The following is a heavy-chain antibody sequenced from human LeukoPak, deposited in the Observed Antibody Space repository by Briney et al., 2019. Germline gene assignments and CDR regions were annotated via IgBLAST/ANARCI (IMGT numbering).Heavy chain of an antibody. Sequence: GGSLRLSCAASGFTFSTYWRTWIRQAPGKGLEWVATINQDGSDKYYVDSVKGRFTISRDNAENSLYLQMNSLRAEDTAVYYCARYSISFAWLDPWGQGTLVTVSS. CDR1: GFTFSTYW. D-gene: IGHD6-6*01. CDR3: ARYSISFAWLDP. J-gene: IGHJ5*02. CDR2: INQDGSDK. V-gene: IGHV3-7*01.